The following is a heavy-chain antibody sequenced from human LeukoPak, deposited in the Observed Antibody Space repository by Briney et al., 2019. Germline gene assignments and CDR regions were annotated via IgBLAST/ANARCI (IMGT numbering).Heavy chain of an antibody. CDR3: AREGQNYDFWSGYHYYYYGMDV. Sequence: QPGGSLRLSCATFGFTFSSYAMTWVRQAPGKGLEWVSSISGNGGSTFYAGSVKGRFTISRDNSKNTVYLQMNGLRAEDTAVYYCAREGQNYDFWSGYHYYYYGMDVWGQGTTVTVSS. D-gene: IGHD3-3*01. CDR2: ISGNGGST. V-gene: IGHV3-23*01. J-gene: IGHJ6*02. CDR1: GFTFSSYA.